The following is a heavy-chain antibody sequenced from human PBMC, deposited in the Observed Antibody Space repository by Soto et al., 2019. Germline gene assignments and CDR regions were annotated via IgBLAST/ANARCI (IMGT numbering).Heavy chain of an antibody. CDR1: GFTFSSYA. Sequence: GGSLRLSCSASGFTFSSYAMHWVRQAPGKGLEYVSAISSNGGSTYYADSVKGRFTISRDNSKNTLYLQMSSLRAEETAVYYCVKDGGWGILWFGTEPHDGQYGMDVWGQGTTVTVSS. D-gene: IGHD3-10*01. V-gene: IGHV3-64D*08. CDR3: VKDGGWGILWFGTEPHDGQYGMDV. CDR2: ISSNGGST. J-gene: IGHJ6*02.